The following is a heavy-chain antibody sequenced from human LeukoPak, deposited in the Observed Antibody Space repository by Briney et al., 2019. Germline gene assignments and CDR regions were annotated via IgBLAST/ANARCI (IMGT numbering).Heavy chain of an antibody. Sequence: ASVKVSCKASGYTFTSYDINWVRHATGQGLEWMGWMNPNSGNTGYAQKFQGRVTMTRNTSISTAYMELSSLRSEDTAVYYCARIPSSPGSGSYQYYYYGMDVWGQGTTVTVSS. V-gene: IGHV1-8*01. CDR3: ARIPSSPGSGSYQYYYYGMDV. D-gene: IGHD3-10*01. CDR1: GYTFTSYD. J-gene: IGHJ6*02. CDR2: MNPNSGNT.